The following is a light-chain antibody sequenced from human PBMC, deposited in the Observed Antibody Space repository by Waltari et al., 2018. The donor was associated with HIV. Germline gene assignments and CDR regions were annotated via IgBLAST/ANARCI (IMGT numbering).Light chain of an antibody. J-gene: IGKJ1*01. CDR3: QQYNEWPPWT. CDR1: QNVSNN. Sequence: EIVLTQPPVTLSVSPGERVTIPCRASQNVSNNLAWLQQKPGQAPRLLIHGAFIRASGISTRFSGSGSATEFHLNIRSLQSDDVAFYYCQQYNEWPPWTFGQGTKVEVK. V-gene: IGKV3-15*01. CDR2: GAF.